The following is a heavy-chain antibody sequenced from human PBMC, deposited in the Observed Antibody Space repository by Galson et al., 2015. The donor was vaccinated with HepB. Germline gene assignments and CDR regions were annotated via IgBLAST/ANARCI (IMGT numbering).Heavy chain of an antibody. CDR2: ISSSSSYI. J-gene: IGHJ4*02. CDR3: ATSMVRGVISPFDY. CDR1: GFTFSSYS. D-gene: IGHD3-10*01. Sequence: SLRLSCAASGFTFSSYSMNWVRQAPGKGLEWVSSISSSSSYIYYADSAKGRFTISRDNAKNSLYLQMNSLRAEDTAVYYCATSMVRGVISPFDYWGQGTLVTVSS. V-gene: IGHV3-21*01.